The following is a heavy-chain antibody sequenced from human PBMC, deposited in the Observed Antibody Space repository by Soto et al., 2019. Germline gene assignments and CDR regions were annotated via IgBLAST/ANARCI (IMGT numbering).Heavy chain of an antibody. J-gene: IGHJ6*02. D-gene: IGHD2-8*01. CDR2: IYYSGST. Sequence: SETLSLTCTVSSGSINSGGYYWSWIRQHPGRGLEWIGYIYYSGSTYYNPSLKSRVTISIDTSKNQFSLKLTSVTAADTAVYYCARLGYCSNAVCDVHFYGMDVWGQGTTVTVSS. CDR3: ARLGYCSNAVCDVHFYGMDV. CDR1: SGSINSGGYY. V-gene: IGHV4-31*02.